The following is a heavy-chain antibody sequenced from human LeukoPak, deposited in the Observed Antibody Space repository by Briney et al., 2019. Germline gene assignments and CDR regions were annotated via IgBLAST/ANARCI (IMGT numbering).Heavy chain of an antibody. D-gene: IGHD3-3*01. Sequence: ASVKVSCKASGYTFTSYGISWVRQAPGQGLEWMGWISTFNGNRDYAQKLQGRVTMTTDTSTRTAYMELRSLRSDDTAVYYCARGGYYDFWSGSGYYYYMDVWGKGTTVTVAS. CDR3: ARGGYYDFWSGSGYYYYMDV. CDR2: ISTFNGNR. CDR1: GYTFTSYG. J-gene: IGHJ6*03. V-gene: IGHV1-18*01.